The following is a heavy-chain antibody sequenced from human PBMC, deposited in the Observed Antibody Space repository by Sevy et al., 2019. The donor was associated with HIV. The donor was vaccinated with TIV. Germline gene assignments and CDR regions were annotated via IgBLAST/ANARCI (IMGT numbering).Heavy chain of an antibody. CDR2: ISAYNGNT. Sequence: GASVKVSCKASGYTFTSYGISWVRQAPGQGLEWMGWISAYNGNTNYAQKLQGRVTMTTDTSTSTAYMELRSLRSDDTAVYYCARLITMVRGVTRNWFDPWGQGTLVTVSS. CDR1: GYTFTSYG. V-gene: IGHV1-18*01. CDR3: ARLITMVRGVTRNWFDP. J-gene: IGHJ5*02. D-gene: IGHD3-10*01.